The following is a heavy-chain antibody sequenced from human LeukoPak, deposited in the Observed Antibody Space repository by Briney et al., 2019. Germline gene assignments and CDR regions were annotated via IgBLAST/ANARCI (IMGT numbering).Heavy chain of an antibody. CDR3: AKAEGYYGSVPFDY. Sequence: GGTLRLSCAASGFTFSSYGMSWVRQAPGKGLEWVSAISGSGGSTYYADSVKGRFTISRDNSKNTLYLQMNSLRAEDTAVYYCAKAEGYYGSVPFDYWGQGTLVTVSS. J-gene: IGHJ4*02. V-gene: IGHV3-23*01. CDR1: GFTFSSYG. CDR2: ISGSGGST. D-gene: IGHD3-10*01.